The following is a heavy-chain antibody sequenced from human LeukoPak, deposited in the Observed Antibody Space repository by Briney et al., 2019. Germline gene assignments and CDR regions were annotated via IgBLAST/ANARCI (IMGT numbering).Heavy chain of an antibody. J-gene: IGHJ4*02. V-gene: IGHV4-59*01. D-gene: IGHD5-12*01. CDR3: ARSGGYSGYSSV. CDR2: IYYSGTI. CDR1: GGSFSGYY. Sequence: SETLSLTCAIYGGSFSGYYWSWVRQPPGKGLEWIGYIYYSGTINYNPSLKSRVTISIDTSKNQFSLKLSSVTAADTAVYYCARSGGYSGYSSVWSQGTLVTVSS.